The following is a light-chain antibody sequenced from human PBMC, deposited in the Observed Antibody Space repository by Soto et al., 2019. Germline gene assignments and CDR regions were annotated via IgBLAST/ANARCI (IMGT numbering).Light chain of an antibody. V-gene: IGLV2-14*03. Sequence: QAALAQPASVSASPGQSITMSCTGTSSDIGHYDYVSWYQQHPGKAPKLMIYHVTYRPSGVSNRYSGSKSGNSASLTISGLQADDEADYYCCSLTTSHTYVFGSGTKVTGL. J-gene: IGLJ1*01. CDR1: SSDIGHYDY. CDR2: HVT. CDR3: CSLTTSHTYV.